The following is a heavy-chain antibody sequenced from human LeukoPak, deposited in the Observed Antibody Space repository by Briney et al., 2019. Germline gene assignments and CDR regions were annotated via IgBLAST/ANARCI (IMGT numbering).Heavy chain of an antibody. Sequence: GGSLRLSCAASGFTFDDYAMHWVRQAPGKGLEWVSGISWNSGSIGYADSVKGRSTISRDNAKNSLYLQMNSLRAEDTALYYCAKAYFPLYSSSWYVGDFFDYWGQGTLVTVSS. CDR2: ISWNSGSI. V-gene: IGHV3-9*01. J-gene: IGHJ4*02. D-gene: IGHD6-13*01. CDR3: AKAYFPLYSSSWYVGDFFDY. CDR1: GFTFDDYA.